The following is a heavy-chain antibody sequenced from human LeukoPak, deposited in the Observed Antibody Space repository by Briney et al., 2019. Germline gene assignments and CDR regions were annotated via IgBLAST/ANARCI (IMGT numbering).Heavy chain of an antibody. J-gene: IGHJ5*02. V-gene: IGHV1-46*01. Sequence: ASVKVSCKASGYTFTRYYMHWVRQAPGQGLEWMGIINPSGGSTSYAQKFQGRVTMTRDMSTSTVYMELSSLRSEDTAVYYCATQGSLRDGYNSWGQGTLVSVSS. CDR2: INPSGGST. CDR1: GYTFTRYY. D-gene: IGHD5-24*01. CDR3: ATQGSLRDGYNS.